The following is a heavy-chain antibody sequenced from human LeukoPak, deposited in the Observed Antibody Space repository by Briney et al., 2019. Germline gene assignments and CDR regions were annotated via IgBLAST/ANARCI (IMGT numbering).Heavy chain of an antibody. D-gene: IGHD2-15*01. CDR3: ASLPGYCSGGSCYSLNWFDP. CDR1: GGTFSSYA. CDR2: IIPIFGTA. V-gene: IGHV1-69*06. J-gene: IGHJ5*02. Sequence: EASVKVSCKASGGTFSSYAISWVRQAPGQGLEWMGGIIPIFGTANYAQKFQGRVTITADKSTSTAYMELSSLRSEDMAVYYCASLPGYCSGGSCYSLNWFDPWGRGTLVTVSS.